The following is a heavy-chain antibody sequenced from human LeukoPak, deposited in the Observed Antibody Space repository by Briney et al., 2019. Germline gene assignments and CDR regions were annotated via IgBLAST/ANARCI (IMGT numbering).Heavy chain of an antibody. CDR3: ARDPADSSGYMDY. V-gene: IGHV1-46*01. CDR1: GHTFTSYA. D-gene: IGHD3-22*01. Sequence: GASVKVSCKASGHTFTSYAMNWVRQAPGQGLEWMGIINPSGGSTSYAQKFQGRVTMTRDTSTSTVYMELSSLRPEDTAVYYCARDPADSSGYMDYWGQGTLVTVSS. J-gene: IGHJ4*02. CDR2: INPSGGST.